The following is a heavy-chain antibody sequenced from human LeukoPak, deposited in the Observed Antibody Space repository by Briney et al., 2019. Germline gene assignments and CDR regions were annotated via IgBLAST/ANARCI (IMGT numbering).Heavy chain of an antibody. CDR3: ARHGSITMVRGVIITPNWFDP. V-gene: IGHV4-39*01. Sequence: SETLSLTCTVSGGSISSGDYYWSWIRQPPGKGLEWIGSIYYSGSTYYNPSLKSRVTISVDTSKNPFSLKLSSVTAADTAVYYCARHGSITMVRGVIITPNWFDPWGQGTLVTVSS. CDR1: GGSISSGDYY. J-gene: IGHJ5*02. CDR2: IYYSGST. D-gene: IGHD3-10*01.